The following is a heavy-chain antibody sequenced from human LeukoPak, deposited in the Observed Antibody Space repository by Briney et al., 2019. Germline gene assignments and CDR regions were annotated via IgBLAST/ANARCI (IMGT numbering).Heavy chain of an antibody. Sequence: PGGSLRLSCAASGFTFTAYLIHWVRQAPGKGLEWVAVMSSDGNAMFYADSVKGRFTISRDNSKNTLYLQMNSLRAEDTAVYYCVRESEYDHSASFDYWGQGTLVTVSS. V-gene: IGHV3-30-3*01. CDR2: MSSDGNAM. CDR3: VRESEYDHSASFDY. J-gene: IGHJ4*02. D-gene: IGHD3-22*01. CDR1: GFTFTAYL.